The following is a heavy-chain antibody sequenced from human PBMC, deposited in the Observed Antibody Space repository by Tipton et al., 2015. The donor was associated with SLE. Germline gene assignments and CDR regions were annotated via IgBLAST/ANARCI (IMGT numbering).Heavy chain of an antibody. V-gene: IGHV1-3*01. CDR3: ARGGDLRYYYYYMDV. CDR1: GYTFTSYA. J-gene: IGHJ6*03. CDR2: INAGNGNT. D-gene: IGHD7-27*01. Sequence: QLVQSGAEVKKPGASVKVSCKASGYTFTSYAMHWVRQDPGQRLEWMGWINAGNGNTKYSQKFQGRVTITRDTSASTAYMELSSLRSEDTAVYYCARGGDLRYYYYYMDVWGKGTTVTVSS.